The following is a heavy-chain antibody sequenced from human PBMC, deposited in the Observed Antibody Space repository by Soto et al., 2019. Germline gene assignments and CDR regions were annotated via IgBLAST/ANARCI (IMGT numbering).Heavy chain of an antibody. CDR2: ISGSGSTI. Sequence: GGSLRLSCAASGFTFSSFEMNWVRQAPGKGLEWVSYISGSGSTIYYADSVKGRFTTSRDNAKDSLYLQMNTLSAEDTALYYCARDSRNSYGLDVWGQGTTVTVSS. CDR3: ARDSRNSYGLDV. CDR1: GFTFSSFE. J-gene: IGHJ6*02. V-gene: IGHV3-48*03.